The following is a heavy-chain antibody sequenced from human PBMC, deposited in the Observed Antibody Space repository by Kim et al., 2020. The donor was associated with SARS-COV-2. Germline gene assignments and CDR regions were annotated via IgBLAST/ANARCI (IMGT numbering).Heavy chain of an antibody. CDR3: ARDLLVVVGATPHYYGMDV. J-gene: IGHJ6*02. Sequence: GRFTISRDNGKNSLYLQMNSLRAEGTAVYYCARDLLVVVGATPHYYGMDVWGQGTTVTVSS. D-gene: IGHD1-26*01. V-gene: IGHV3-11*06.